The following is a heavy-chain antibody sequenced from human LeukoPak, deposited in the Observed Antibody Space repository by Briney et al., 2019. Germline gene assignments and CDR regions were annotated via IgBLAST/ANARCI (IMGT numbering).Heavy chain of an antibody. CDR2: INSNGGST. CDR1: GFTFGTST. Sequence: GGSLRLSCATSGFTFGTSTMTWVRQAPGKGLEWVSTINSNGGSTYYASSVKGRFTISRDNSRNTLYLRMSSLRAEDTAVYYCEPPLQFLESWGQGTMVIVSS. D-gene: IGHD3-3*01. J-gene: IGHJ5*02. CDR3: EPPLQFLES. V-gene: IGHV3-23*01.